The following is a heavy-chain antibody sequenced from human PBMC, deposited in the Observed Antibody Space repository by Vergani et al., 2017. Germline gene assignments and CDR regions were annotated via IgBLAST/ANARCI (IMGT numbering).Heavy chain of an antibody. V-gene: IGHV1-18*04. CDR2: SSAYNGNT. D-gene: IGHD4-11*01. J-gene: IGHJ6*02. Sequence: QVQLVQSGAEVKKPGASVKVSCKASGYTFTSYGISWVRQAPGQGLEWMGWSSAYNGNTNYAQKLQGRVTMTTDTSTSTAYMELSRLRSDDTAVYYCAGGRTTVTLYYYYYGMDVWGQGTTVTVSS. CDR1: GYTFTSYG. CDR3: AGGRTTVTLYYYYYGMDV.